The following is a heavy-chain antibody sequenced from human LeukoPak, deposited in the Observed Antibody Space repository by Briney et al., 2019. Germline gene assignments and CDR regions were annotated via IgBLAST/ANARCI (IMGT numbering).Heavy chain of an antibody. CDR2: MNPSGGDT. J-gene: IGHJ4*02. D-gene: IGHD5-18*01. Sequence: GASVRVSCKASGYTFTSFDINWVRQATGQGPEWMGWMNPSGGDTGYAQKFQGRVTFTRDTSTNTAYMELSSLTSEDTAVYYCATPTMRGPSYGYVRLLNWGQGSLVTVSS. CDR3: ATPTMRGPSYGYVRLLN. V-gene: IGHV1-8*03. CDR1: GYTFTSFD.